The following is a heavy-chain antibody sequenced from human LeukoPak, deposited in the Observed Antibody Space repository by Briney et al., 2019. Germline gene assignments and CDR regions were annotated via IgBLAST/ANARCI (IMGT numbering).Heavy chain of an antibody. CDR1: GGSFSGYY. V-gene: IGHV4-34*01. Sequence: SESLPLTCAVSGGSFSGYYWTWVRQSPEKGLEWIGEMNPSGSTNYNPSLKSRVTISVDTSKNQFSLELSSVTAADTAVYYCARGRQDVTMIVVVMTAVSYYLDVWGKGTTVTVS. D-gene: IGHD3-22*01. CDR3: ARGRQDVTMIVVVMTAVSYYLDV. J-gene: IGHJ6*03. CDR2: MNPSGST.